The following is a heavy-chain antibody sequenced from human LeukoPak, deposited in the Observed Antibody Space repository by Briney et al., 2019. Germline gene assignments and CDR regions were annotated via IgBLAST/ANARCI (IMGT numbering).Heavy chain of an antibody. D-gene: IGHD6-13*01. V-gene: IGHV4-59*01. CDR3: ARGRGIAGY. CDR2: IYYNGST. J-gene: IGHJ4*02. CDR1: GGSISSYY. Sequence: SETLSLTCTVSGGSISSYYWSWIRQPPGKGLEWIGYIYYNGSTNYNPSLKSRVTISVDTSKNQFSLKLSSVTAADTAVYYCARGRGIAGYWGQGTLVTVSS.